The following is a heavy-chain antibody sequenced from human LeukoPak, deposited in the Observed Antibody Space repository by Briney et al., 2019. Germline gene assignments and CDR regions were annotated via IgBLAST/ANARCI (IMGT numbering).Heavy chain of an antibody. CDR1: GGSISSGSYY. D-gene: IGHD6-19*01. Sequence: SETLSLTCTVSGGSISSGSYYWSWIRQPAGKGLEWIGRIYTSGSANYNPSLKSRVTISVDTSKNQFSLKLSSVTAADTAAYYCARGSSGWNYYYMDVWGKGTTVTVSS. V-gene: IGHV4-61*02. CDR2: IYTSGSA. CDR3: ARGSSGWNYYYMDV. J-gene: IGHJ6*03.